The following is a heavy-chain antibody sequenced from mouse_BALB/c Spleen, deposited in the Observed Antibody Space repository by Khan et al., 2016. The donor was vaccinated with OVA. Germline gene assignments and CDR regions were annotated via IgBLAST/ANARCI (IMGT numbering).Heavy chain of an antibody. CDR3: ATSYFYGYYFDY. J-gene: IGHJ2*01. D-gene: IGHD1-1*01. CDR2: ISGDSNTI. CDR1: GFTFNSYG. V-gene: IGHV5-17*02. Sequence: EVELVESGGGLVQPGGSRKLSCAASGFTFNSYGMHWVRQAPEKGLEWVAHISGDSNTIYYADTVKGRFTISRDNPKNTLFLQMTSLMSEDTAMYYCATSYFYGYYFDYWGPGTTLTVS.